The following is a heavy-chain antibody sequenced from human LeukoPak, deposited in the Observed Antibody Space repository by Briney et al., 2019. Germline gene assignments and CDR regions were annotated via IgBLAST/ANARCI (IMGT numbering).Heavy chain of an antibody. Sequence: SETLSLTCAVYGGSFGGYYWSWIRQPPGKGLEWIGEINHSGSTNYNPSLKSRVTISVDTSKNQFSLKLSSVTAADTAVYYCARGKAQRLYYYGMDVWGKGTTVTVSS. V-gene: IGHV4-34*01. CDR2: INHSGST. J-gene: IGHJ6*04. D-gene: IGHD2-2*01. CDR1: GGSFGGYY. CDR3: ARGKAQRLYYYGMDV.